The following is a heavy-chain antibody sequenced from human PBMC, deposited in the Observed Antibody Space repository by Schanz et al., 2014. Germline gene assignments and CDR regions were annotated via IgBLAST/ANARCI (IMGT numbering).Heavy chain of an antibody. CDR1: GYTFTSHG. CDR2: IIPIHGIV. Sequence: QVQLVQSGAEVKKPGASVKVSCKASGYTFTSHGISWVRQAPGQGLEWMGWIIPIHGIVNYAQRLQDRVRITADKSTSTAYMELSSLRSDDTAVYYCARGGGPEDVFDIWGKGTMLTVSS. CDR3: ARGGGPEDVFDI. J-gene: IGHJ3*02. V-gene: IGHV1-69*10. D-gene: IGHD5-12*01.